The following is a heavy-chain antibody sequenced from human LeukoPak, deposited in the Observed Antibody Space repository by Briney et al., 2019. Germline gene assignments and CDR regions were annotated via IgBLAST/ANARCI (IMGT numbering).Heavy chain of an antibody. D-gene: IGHD2-21*02. CDR3: ARDFLAVVTAIRAGRFDY. Sequence: GGSLRLSCAASGFTFSSYAMHWVRQAPGKGLEWVAVISYDRSNKYYADSVKGRFTISRDNSKNTLYLQMNSLRAEDTAVYYCARDFLAVVTAIRAGRFDYWGQGTLVTVSS. J-gene: IGHJ4*02. V-gene: IGHV3-30-3*01. CDR2: ISYDRSNK. CDR1: GFTFSSYA.